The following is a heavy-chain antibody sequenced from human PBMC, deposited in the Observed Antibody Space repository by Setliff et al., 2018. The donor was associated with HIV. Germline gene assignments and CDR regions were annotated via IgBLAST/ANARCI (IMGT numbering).Heavy chain of an antibody. V-gene: IGHV4-38-2*01. D-gene: IGHD2-15*01. CDR3: ARHKTHDYDGSSVYFDF. J-gene: IGHJ4*02. CDR2: IYHTGDT. CDR1: GYSISNTGHY. Sequence: PSETLSLTCVVSGYSISNTGHYWGWIRQPPGKGLEWIGSIYHTGDTYDNPSLKNRVTISRDTSKDRFSLNLRSVTAADTAIYYCARHKTHDYDGSSVYFDFWGQGILVTVSS.